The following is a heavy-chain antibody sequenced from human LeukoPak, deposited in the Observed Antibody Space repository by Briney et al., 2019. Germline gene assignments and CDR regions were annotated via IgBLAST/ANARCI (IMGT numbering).Heavy chain of an antibody. V-gene: IGHV3-73*01. CDR1: GFTFSGSA. Sequence: GGSLRLSCTASGFTFSGSAMHWVRQASGKGLEWVGRIRSKANSYATAYAASVKGRFTISRDDSKNTAYLQMNSLKTEDTAVYYCARVPSYGPLFYYYYMDVWGKGTTVTVSS. D-gene: IGHD5-18*01. J-gene: IGHJ6*03. CDR2: IRSKANSYAT. CDR3: ARVPSYGPLFYYYYMDV.